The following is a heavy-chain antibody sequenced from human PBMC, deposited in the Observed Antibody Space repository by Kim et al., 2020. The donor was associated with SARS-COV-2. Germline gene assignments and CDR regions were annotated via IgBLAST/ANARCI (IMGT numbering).Heavy chain of an antibody. CDR3: ARSPGIAAAGTGFDY. V-gene: IGHV4-34*01. CDR1: GGSFSGYY. J-gene: IGHJ4*02. D-gene: IGHD6-13*01. CDR2: INHSGST. Sequence: SETLSLTCAVYGGSFSGYYWSWIRQPPGKGLEWIGEINHSGSTNYNPSLKSRVTISVDTSKNQFSLKLSSVTAADTAVYYCARSPGIAAAGTGFDYWGQGTLVTVSS.